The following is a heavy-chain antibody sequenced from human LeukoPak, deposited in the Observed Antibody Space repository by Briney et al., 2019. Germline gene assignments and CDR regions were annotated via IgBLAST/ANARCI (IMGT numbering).Heavy chain of an antibody. CDR1: GFTFSSYA. D-gene: IGHD6-13*01. CDR3: AKELIPYSSSWYVPADATRHDAFDI. CDR2: ISGSGGST. V-gene: IGHV3-23*01. Sequence: HPGGSLRLSCAASGFTFSSYAMSWVRQAPGKGLEWVSAISGSGGSTYCADSVKGRFTISRDNSKNTLYLQMNSLRAEDTAVYYCAKELIPYSSSWYVPADATRHDAFDIWGQGTMVTVSS. J-gene: IGHJ3*02.